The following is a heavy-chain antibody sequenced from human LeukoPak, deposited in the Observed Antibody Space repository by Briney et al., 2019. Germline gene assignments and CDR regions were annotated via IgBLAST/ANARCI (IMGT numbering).Heavy chain of an antibody. CDR1: GFTFNSYS. CDR3: ARGLQYYYDSSGYYFDY. D-gene: IGHD3-22*01. J-gene: IGHJ4*02. Sequence: GGSLRLSCAASGFTFNSYSMHWVRQAPGKGVEGVAVISYDGSNKHYEDSVKGAFTISRDNSNNTLYFELISLTAEDTAVFYCARGLQYYYDSSGYYFDYWGQGTLVTVSS. V-gene: IGHV3-30-3*01. CDR2: ISYDGSNK.